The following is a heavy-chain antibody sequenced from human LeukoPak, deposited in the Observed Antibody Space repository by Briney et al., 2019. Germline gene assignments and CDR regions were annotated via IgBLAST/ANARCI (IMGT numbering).Heavy chain of an antibody. CDR3: ARAYYDILTGYQFDP. CDR1: GGTFSSYA. Sequence: SVKVSCKASGGTFSSYAISWVRQAPGQGLEWMGRIIPILGIANYAQKFQGGVTITADKSTSTAYMELSSLRSEDTAVYYCARAYYDILTGYQFDPWGQGTLVTVSS. V-gene: IGHV1-69*04. CDR2: IIPILGIA. J-gene: IGHJ5*02. D-gene: IGHD3-9*01.